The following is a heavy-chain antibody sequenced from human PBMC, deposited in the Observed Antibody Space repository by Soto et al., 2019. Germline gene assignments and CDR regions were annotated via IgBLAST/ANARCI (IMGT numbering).Heavy chain of an antibody. D-gene: IGHD6-19*01. CDR1: GYTFTGYA. CDR3: ASAVAVAADFDY. J-gene: IGHJ4*02. CDR2: INAGNGNT. Sequence: QVQLVQSGAEEKKPGASVKVSCKASGYTFTGYAMHWVRQAPGQRLEWMGWINAGNGNTKYSQKFQGRVTITRDTSVSTAYMARSSLRAEGTAVYYCASAVAVAADFDYWAQGTLVSGSS. V-gene: IGHV1-3*05.